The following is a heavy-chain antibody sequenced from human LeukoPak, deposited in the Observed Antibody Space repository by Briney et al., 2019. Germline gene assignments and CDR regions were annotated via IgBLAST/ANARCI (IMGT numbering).Heavy chain of an antibody. CDR2: ISNSGDII. CDR1: GFIFSSYA. V-gene: IGHV3-48*02. Sequence: GRSLRLSCAASGFIFSSYAMHWVRQAPGKGLEWISYISNSGDIIYYADSVKGRFTISRDSAKNSLYLQINSLRDEDTAVYYCTRDPALYSYGLSAQGYWGQGTLVTVSS. J-gene: IGHJ4*02. CDR3: TRDPALYSYGLSAQGY. D-gene: IGHD5-18*01.